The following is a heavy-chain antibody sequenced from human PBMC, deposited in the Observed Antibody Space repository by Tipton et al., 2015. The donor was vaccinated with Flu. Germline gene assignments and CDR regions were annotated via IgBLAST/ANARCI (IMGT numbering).Heavy chain of an antibody. Sequence: LRLSCSVSGDSIGYPYYWGWIRQPPGKGLEWIGNIHRSGNTYRNPSLKSRVTISVDTSKKQFSLQVRSVTAADTAVYYCARDLSLGMPDYFDLWGQGTLVTASS. CDR2: IHRSGNT. CDR1: GDSIGYPYY. J-gene: IGHJ4*02. D-gene: IGHD2-2*01. V-gene: IGHV4-38-2*02. CDR3: ARDLSLGMPDYFDL.